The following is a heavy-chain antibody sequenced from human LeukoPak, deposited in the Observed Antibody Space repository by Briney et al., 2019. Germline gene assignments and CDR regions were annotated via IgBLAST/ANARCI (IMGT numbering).Heavy chain of an antibody. CDR1: GYTFTGYY. Sequence: ASVKVSCKASGYTFTGYYMHWVRQAPGQGLEWMGIINPSGGSTSYAQKFQGRVTMTRDTSTSTVYMELSSLRSEDTAVYYCARDSHPHYDSSGYYHDYWGQGTLVTVSS. CDR3: ARDSHPHYDSSGYYHDY. V-gene: IGHV1-46*01. CDR2: INPSGGST. J-gene: IGHJ4*02. D-gene: IGHD3-22*01.